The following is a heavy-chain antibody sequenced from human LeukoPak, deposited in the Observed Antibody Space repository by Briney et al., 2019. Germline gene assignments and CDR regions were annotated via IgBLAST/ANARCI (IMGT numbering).Heavy chain of an antibody. CDR3: AISRYSGTSLDY. CDR1: GFTFSSYW. J-gene: IGHJ4*02. CDR2: VNSDGGTT. D-gene: IGHD1-26*01. Sequence: GGSLRLSCAASGFTFSSYWMHWVRHAPGKGLVWVSRVNSDGGTTTYADSVKGRFTISRDNAKSTLYLQMNSLRIEDTAVYYCAISRYSGTSLDYWGQGSLVTVPS. V-gene: IGHV3-74*01.